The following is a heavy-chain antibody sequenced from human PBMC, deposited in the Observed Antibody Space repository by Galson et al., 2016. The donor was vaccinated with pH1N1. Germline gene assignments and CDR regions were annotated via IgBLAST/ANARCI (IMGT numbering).Heavy chain of an antibody. CDR3: AKLAVGYCSGGSCYSVDY. D-gene: IGHD2-15*01. Sequence: SLRLSCAGSGFTFRNYGIHWVRQAPGKGLEWVAVIWANGNNKYYGDSVKGRFTISRDISKSTVYLQMNSLRAEDTAVYYCAKLAVGYCSGGSCYSVDYWGQGTLVTVSS. CDR2: IWANGNNK. CDR1: GFTFRNYG. V-gene: IGHV3-33*06. J-gene: IGHJ4*02.